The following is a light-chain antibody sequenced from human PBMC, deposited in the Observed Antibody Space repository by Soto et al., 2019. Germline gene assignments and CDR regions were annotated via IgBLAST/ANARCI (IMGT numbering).Light chain of an antibody. J-gene: IGKJ1*01. V-gene: IGKV1-5*03. CDR3: RQYNSFSRT. CDR1: QSINSW. CDR2: KAS. Sequence: DIQMTQSPSTLSASVGDRVTITCRASQSINSWLAWYQQKAGKAPKLLIYKASTLESGVPSRFSGSGSGTEFTLTISSLHPDDFATYYCRQYNSFSRTFGQGTKVEIK.